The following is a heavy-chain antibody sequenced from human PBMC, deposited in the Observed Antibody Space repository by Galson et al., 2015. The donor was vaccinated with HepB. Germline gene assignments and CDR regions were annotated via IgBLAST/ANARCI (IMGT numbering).Heavy chain of an antibody. V-gene: IGHV3-48*02. CDR3: ARDPAAGTHYSHWYFDL. Sequence: SLRLSCAASGFTFSSYSMNWVRQAPGKGLEWVSYISSSSSTIYYADSVKGRFTISRDNAKNSLYLQMNSLRDEDTAVYYCARDPAAGTHYSHWYFDLWGRGTLVTVSS. CDR2: ISSSSSTI. D-gene: IGHD6-13*01. J-gene: IGHJ2*01. CDR1: GFTFSSYS.